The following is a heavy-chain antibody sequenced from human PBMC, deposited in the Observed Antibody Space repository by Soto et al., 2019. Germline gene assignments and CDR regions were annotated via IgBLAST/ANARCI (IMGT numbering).Heavy chain of an antibody. Sequence: ASVKVSCKASGYTFTSYGISWVRQAPGQGLEWMGWISAYNGNTNYAQKLQGRVTMTTDTSTSTAYMELRSLRSDDTAVYYCARDRVIAAAGTNWFDPWGQGTLVTVSS. CDR1: GYTFTSYG. V-gene: IGHV1-18*01. CDR3: ARDRVIAAAGTNWFDP. CDR2: ISAYNGNT. J-gene: IGHJ5*02. D-gene: IGHD6-13*01.